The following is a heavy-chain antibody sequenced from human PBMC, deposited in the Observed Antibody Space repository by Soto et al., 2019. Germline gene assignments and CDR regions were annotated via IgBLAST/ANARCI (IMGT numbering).Heavy chain of an antibody. CDR2: INPSGGST. Sequence: ASVKVSCKASGYTFTSYYMHWVRQAPGQGLEWMGIINPSGGSTSYAQKFQGRVTMTRDTSTSTVYMELSSLRSEDTAVYYCARGIQQLVRTGNIWFDPWGQGTLVTVSS. CDR1: GYTFTSYY. D-gene: IGHD6-6*01. CDR3: ARGIQQLVRTGNIWFDP. V-gene: IGHV1-46*01. J-gene: IGHJ5*02.